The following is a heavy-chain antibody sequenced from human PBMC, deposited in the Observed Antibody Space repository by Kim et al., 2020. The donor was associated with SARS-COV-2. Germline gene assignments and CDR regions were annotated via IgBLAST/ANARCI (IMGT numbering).Heavy chain of an antibody. CDR2: LSSSGNSI. Sequence: GGSLRLSCAASGFTFSSYEMNWVRQAPGKGLEWISYLSSSGNSIYYADSVQGRFTISRDNAKNSLYLQMNSLRVEDTAFYYCARDDDSDRWSPFVDWGQGTLVTVSP. J-gene: IGHJ4*02. CDR1: GFTFSSYE. D-gene: IGHD3-22*01. V-gene: IGHV3-48*03. CDR3: ARDDDSDRWSPFVD.